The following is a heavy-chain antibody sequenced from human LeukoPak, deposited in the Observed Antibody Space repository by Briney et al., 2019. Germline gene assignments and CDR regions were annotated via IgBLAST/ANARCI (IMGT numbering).Heavy chain of an antibody. D-gene: IGHD2-2*01. CDR3: ARGETSSYDY. Sequence: PGGSLRLSCAASGFTFSTYAMHWVRQAPGRGLEWVTVISYDGSIKYYADSVKGRFTISRDNSKNTVYLQMNSLRAEDTAVYYCARGETSSYDYWGQGTLVTVSS. CDR1: GFTFSTYA. CDR2: ISYDGSIK. J-gene: IGHJ4*02. V-gene: IGHV3-30*03.